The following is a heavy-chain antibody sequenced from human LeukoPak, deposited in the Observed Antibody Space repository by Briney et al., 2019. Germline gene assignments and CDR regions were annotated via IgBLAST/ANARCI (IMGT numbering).Heavy chain of an antibody. Sequence: GGSLRLSCAASGFTFSSYAMNWVRQAPGKGLEWVSRINSDGSSTSYADSVKGRFTISRDNAKNTLYLQMNSLRAEDTAVYYCARRSSGPLYYYYYYMDVWGKGTTVTVSS. D-gene: IGHD3-22*01. J-gene: IGHJ6*03. V-gene: IGHV3-74*01. CDR1: GFTFSSYA. CDR3: ARRSSGPLYYYYYYMDV. CDR2: INSDGSST.